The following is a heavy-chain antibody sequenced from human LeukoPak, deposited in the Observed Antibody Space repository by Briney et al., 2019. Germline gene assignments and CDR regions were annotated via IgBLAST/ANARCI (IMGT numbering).Heavy chain of an antibody. J-gene: IGHJ4*02. CDR3: ARGADYGGNSVPFDY. CDR2: IYYRGTT. Sequence: PSETLSLTCTVSGGSISSGGHYWGWIRQQPGKGLGWIGYIYYRGTTYYNPSLKSRVSISLDTSKNQVSLKLTSVTAADTAVYYCARGADYGGNSVPFDYWGQGTLVTVSS. CDR1: GGSISSGGHY. D-gene: IGHD4-23*01. V-gene: IGHV4-31*03.